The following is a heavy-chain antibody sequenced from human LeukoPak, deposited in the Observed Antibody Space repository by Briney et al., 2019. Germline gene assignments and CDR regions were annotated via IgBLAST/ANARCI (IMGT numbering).Heavy chain of an antibody. CDR2: INRSGST. D-gene: IGHD5-18*01. J-gene: IGHJ4*02. CDR3: ARDTDTAMGI. V-gene: IGHV4-34*01. CDR1: GGSFSGYY. Sequence: PSETLSLTCALYGGSFSGYYWSWIRQPPGKGLEWIGEINRSGSTNYNPSLESRVTISVDTSKNQFSLKLSSVTAADTAVYYCARDTDTAMGIGGQGNRVTVSS.